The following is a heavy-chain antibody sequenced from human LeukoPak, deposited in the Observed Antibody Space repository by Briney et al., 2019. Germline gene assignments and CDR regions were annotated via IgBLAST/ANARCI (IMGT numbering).Heavy chain of an antibody. Sequence: PEGSLRLSCAASGFTFSSYGMHWVRQAPGKGLEWVAVISYDGSNKYYADSVKGRFTISRDNSKNTLYLQMNSLRAEDTAVYYCAKDGSSFDWFDYWGQGTLVTVSS. CDR2: ISYDGSNK. J-gene: IGHJ4*02. V-gene: IGHV3-30*18. CDR3: AKDGSSFDWFDY. CDR1: GFTFSSYG. D-gene: IGHD3-9*01.